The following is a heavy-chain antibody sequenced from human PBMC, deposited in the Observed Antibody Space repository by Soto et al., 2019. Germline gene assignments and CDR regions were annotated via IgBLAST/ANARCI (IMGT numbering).Heavy chain of an antibody. J-gene: IGHJ3*02. CDR3: AGGWLGYYDFWSGYLGAFDI. CDR2: IYYSGST. Sequence: QVQLQESGPGLVKPSETLSLTCTVSGGSISSYYWSWIRQPPGKGLEWIGYIYYSGSTNYNPSLXXRFTISVDTSXXQXSXTLSSVTAADTALYYCAGGWLGYYDFWSGYLGAFDIWGQGTMVTVSS. D-gene: IGHD3-3*01. CDR1: GGSISSYY. V-gene: IGHV4-59*01.